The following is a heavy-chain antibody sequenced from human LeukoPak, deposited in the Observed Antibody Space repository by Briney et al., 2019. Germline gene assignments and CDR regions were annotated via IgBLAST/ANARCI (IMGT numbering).Heavy chain of an antibody. Sequence: AGGSLRLSCAASGFTFSNYSMNWVRQAPGKGLEWVSCISGSSTYIYYADSLKGRFTISRDNAKNSLYLQMNSLRAEDTAVYYCARVDYVAPPSDYWGQGTLVTVSS. D-gene: IGHD4-17*01. CDR2: ISGSSTYI. V-gene: IGHV3-21*01. J-gene: IGHJ4*02. CDR3: ARVDYVAPPSDY. CDR1: GFTFSNYS.